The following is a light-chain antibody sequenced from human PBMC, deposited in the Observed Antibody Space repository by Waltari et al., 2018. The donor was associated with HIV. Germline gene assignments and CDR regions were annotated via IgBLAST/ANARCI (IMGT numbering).Light chain of an antibody. V-gene: IGKV1-5*03. CDR2: RTS. CDR3: HQSSSLWT. J-gene: IGKJ1*01. CDR1: QSIDNW. Sequence: DIQMTQSPSNLSASVGDTVVITCRASQSIDNWLAWYQQKPGRAPRLLVSRTSLLESGVSSRLRGSGSGTEFTLTIRSLQPDDAATYYCHQSSSLWTFGQGTKVEIK.